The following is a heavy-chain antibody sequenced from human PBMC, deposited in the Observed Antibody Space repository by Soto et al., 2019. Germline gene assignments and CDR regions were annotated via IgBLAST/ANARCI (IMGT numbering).Heavy chain of an antibody. CDR2: IYSGGST. J-gene: IGHJ1*01. D-gene: IGHD1-26*01. CDR1: GFTVSSNY. Sequence: EVQLVETGGGLIQPGGSLRLSCAASGFTVSSNYMGWVRQAPGKGLAWVSFIYSGGSTYYADSVKGRFTISRDNSKNTLYLQMNSLRAEDTAVYYCARDQDSGRIFWGHGTLVTVSS. V-gene: IGHV3-53*02. CDR3: ARDQDSGRIF.